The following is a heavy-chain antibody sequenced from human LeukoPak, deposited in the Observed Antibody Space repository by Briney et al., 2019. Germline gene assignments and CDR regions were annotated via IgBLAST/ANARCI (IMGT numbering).Heavy chain of an antibody. J-gene: IGHJ1*01. CDR3: ARAERTDYYDSSGYYYGAAEYFQH. Sequence: ASVKVSCKVSGYTLTELSMHWVRQAPGKGLEWMGGFDPEDGETIYAQKLQGRVTMTTDTSTSTAYMELRSLRSDDTAVYYCARAERTDYYDSSGYYYGAAEYFQHWGQGTLVTVSS. CDR2: FDPEDGET. V-gene: IGHV1-24*01. CDR1: GYTLTELS. D-gene: IGHD3-22*01.